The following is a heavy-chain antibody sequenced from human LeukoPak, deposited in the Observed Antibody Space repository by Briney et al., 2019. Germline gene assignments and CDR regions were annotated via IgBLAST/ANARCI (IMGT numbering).Heavy chain of an antibody. J-gene: IGHJ5*02. CDR2: INHSGST. D-gene: IGHD3-10*01. CDR3: ARHEGYYGSGSYHWFDP. V-gene: IGHV4-34*01. CDR1: GGSFSVHY. Sequence: PSETLSLTCAVSGGSFSVHYWSWIRQPPGKGLEWIGEINHSGSTNYNPSLKSRVTISVDTSKNQFSLKLSSVTAADTAVYYCARHEGYYGSGSYHWFDPWGQGTLVTVSS.